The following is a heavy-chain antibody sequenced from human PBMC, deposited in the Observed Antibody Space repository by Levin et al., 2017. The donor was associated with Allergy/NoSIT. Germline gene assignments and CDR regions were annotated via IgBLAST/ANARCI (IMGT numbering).Heavy chain of an antibody. D-gene: IGHD3-3*01. J-gene: IGHJ6*02. V-gene: IGHV3-23*01. CDR3: AKHQSGSYSHYYAMDV. CDR1: GFTFSSLA. CDR2: ITDSGGDT. Sequence: GGSLRLSCAASGFTFSSLALSWVRQVPGKGLECVSAITDSGGDTYFADSVKGRFTISRDNSKNTLYLQMNSLRADDAAIYYCAKHQSGSYSHYYAMDVWGQGTTVTVSS.